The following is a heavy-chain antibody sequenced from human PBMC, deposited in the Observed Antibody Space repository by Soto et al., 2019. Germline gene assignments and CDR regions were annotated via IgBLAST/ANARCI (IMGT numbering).Heavy chain of an antibody. CDR3: ARGRMTTVTTRWFDP. V-gene: IGHV4-34*01. Sequence: QVQLQQWGAGLLKPSETLSLTCAVYGGSFSGYYWSWIRQPPGKGLEWLGEINHSGSTNYNPSLKSRVTTSVDTSKNQSSLKLSSVTAADTAVYYCARGRMTTVTTRWFDPWGQGTLVTVSS. CDR2: INHSGST. CDR1: GGSFSGYY. J-gene: IGHJ5*02. D-gene: IGHD4-4*01.